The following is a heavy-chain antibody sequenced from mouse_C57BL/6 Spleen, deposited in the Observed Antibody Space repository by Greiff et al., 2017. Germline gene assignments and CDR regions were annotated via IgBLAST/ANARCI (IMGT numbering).Heavy chain of an antibody. CDR2: IDPSDSET. Sequence: QVQLQQPGAELVRPGSSVKLSCKASGYTFTSYWMHWVKQRPIQGLEWIGNIDPSDSETHYNQKFKDKATLTVDKSSSTAYMQLRSLTSEDSAVYYCARGYSNYGDAMDYWGQGTSVTVSS. D-gene: IGHD2-5*01. CDR3: ARGYSNYGDAMDY. V-gene: IGHV1-52*01. J-gene: IGHJ4*01. CDR1: GYTFTSYW.